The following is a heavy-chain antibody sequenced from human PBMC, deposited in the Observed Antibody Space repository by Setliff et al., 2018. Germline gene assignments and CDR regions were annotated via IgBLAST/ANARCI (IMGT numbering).Heavy chain of an antibody. J-gene: IGHJ4*02. Sequence: GGSLRLSCAASGFTFSRYWMSWVRQAPGKGLEWVANIKQDGSEKYYVDSVKGRFTISRDNAKNSLYLQMNSLRSEDTAVYYCASHGGNSLSIYYWGQGTLVTVSS. V-gene: IGHV3-7*03. CDR1: GFTFSRYW. CDR3: ASHGGNSLSIYY. CDR2: IKQDGSEK. D-gene: IGHD2-21*02.